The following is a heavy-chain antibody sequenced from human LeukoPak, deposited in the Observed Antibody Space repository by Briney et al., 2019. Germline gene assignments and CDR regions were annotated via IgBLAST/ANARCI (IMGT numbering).Heavy chain of an antibody. CDR1: GFTFSSYA. CDR2: ISSNGGST. J-gene: IGHJ4*02. CDR3: ARSAVRGVIIAYFDY. D-gene: IGHD3-10*01. V-gene: IGHV3-64*01. Sequence: GGSLRLSCAASGFTFSSYAMHWVRQAPGKGLEYVSAISSNGGSTYYVNSVKGRFTISRDNSKNTLYLQMGSLRAEDMAVYYCARSAVRGVIIAYFDYWGQGTLVTVSS.